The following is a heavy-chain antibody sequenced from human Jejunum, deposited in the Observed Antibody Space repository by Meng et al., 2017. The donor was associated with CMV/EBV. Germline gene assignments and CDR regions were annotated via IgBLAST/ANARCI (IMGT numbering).Heavy chain of an antibody. J-gene: IGHJ4*02. D-gene: IGHD2-21*01. V-gene: IGHV3-74*01. Sequence: EVQLVESGGGLVQPGGSLRLSCAASGFTLSSHWMHWFRLAPGKGLVWVSRINSDGSSTSYADSVKGRFIISRDNAKNTLYLQMNSLRAEDTAVYYYAREIVVEAYCTQLGDWDQGPLGTVAS. CDR3: AREIVVEAYCTQLGD. CDR2: INSDGSST. CDR1: GFTLSSHW.